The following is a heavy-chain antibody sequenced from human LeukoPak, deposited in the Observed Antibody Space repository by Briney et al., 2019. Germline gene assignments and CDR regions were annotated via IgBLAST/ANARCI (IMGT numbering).Heavy chain of an antibody. V-gene: IGHV1-69*13. J-gene: IGHJ6*03. D-gene: IGHD3-9*01. CDR1: GYTFTGYY. Sequence: GASVKVSCKASGYTFTGYYMHWVRQAPGQGLEWMGGIIPIFGTANYAQKFQGRVTITADESTSTAYMELSSLRSEDTAVYYCARVSVGPYYDILTGSHGVYYYYMDVWGKGTTVTVSS. CDR2: IIPIFGTA. CDR3: ARVSVGPYYDILTGSHGVYYYYMDV.